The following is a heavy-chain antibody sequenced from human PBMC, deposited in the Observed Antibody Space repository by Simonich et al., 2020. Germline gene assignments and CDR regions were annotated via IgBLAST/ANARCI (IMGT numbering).Heavy chain of an antibody. Sequence: QVQLVQSGAEVKKPGASVKVSCKASGYTFTGYYMHWVRQAPGQGLEWMGGINPNKGGPNYAQKFQGRVTMTRDTSISTAYMELSRLRSDDTAVYYCARVRFEAFDIWGQGTMVTVSS. CDR1: GYTFTGYY. CDR3: ARVRFEAFDI. V-gene: IGHV1-2*02. CDR2: INPNKGGP. J-gene: IGHJ3*02.